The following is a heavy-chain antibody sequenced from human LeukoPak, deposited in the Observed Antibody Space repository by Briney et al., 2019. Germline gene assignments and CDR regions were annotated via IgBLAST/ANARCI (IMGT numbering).Heavy chain of an antibody. CDR2: ISSSGSTI. CDR1: GFTFSSYV. V-gene: IGHV3-48*04. D-gene: IGHD3-10*01. Sequence: GGSLRLSCAASGFTFSSYVMHWVRQAPGKGLEWVSYISSSGSTIYYADSVKGRFTISRDNAKNSLYLQMNSLRAEDTAVYYCAGGEWQTFDYWGQGTLVTVSS. CDR3: AGGEWQTFDY. J-gene: IGHJ4*02.